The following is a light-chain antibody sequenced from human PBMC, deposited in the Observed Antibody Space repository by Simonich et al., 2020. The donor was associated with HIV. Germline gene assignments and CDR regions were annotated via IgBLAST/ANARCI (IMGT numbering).Light chain of an antibody. CDR3: QQYNNWPLT. J-gene: IGKJ4*01. Sequence: EIVMTQSPATLSVSPGERATLSCRASQSVSRNLAWYQQKPGQAPRLLIYDSSTRATGIPARFSGSGSATEFTLTISSLQSEDFVLYYCQQYNNWPLTFGGGTKVEIK. CDR2: DSS. V-gene: IGKV3-15*01. CDR1: QSVSRN.